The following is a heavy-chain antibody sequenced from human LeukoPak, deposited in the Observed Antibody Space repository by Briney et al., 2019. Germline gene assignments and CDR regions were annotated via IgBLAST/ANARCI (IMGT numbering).Heavy chain of an antibody. V-gene: IGHV1-46*01. CDR1: VYTFTSHF. CDR2: INPRGGST. D-gene: IGHD5-24*01. J-gene: IGHJ3*02. CDR3: ARVRDGYNDAYDI. Sequence: ASVKVSCKASVYTFTSHFMHWVRQAPGQGLEWMGIINPRGGSTSYTQKFQGRVTMTRDTSTSTVYMELSSLKSEDTAVYYCARVRDGYNDAYDIWGQGTMVTVSS.